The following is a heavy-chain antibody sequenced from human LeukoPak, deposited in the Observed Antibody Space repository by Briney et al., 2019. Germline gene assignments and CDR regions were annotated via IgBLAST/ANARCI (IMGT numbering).Heavy chain of an antibody. CDR2: IYHSGST. D-gene: IGHD2-2*01. J-gene: IGHJ3*02. CDR1: GGSISSYY. Sequence: SETLSLTCTVSGGSISSYYWSWIRQPPGKGLEWIGSIYHSGSTYYNPSLKSRVTISVDTSNNQLSLKVNSVTAADTAMYYCVKSNSRYQPWTLDIWGRGTMVTVSS. CDR3: VKSNSRYQPWTLDI. V-gene: IGHV4-39*07.